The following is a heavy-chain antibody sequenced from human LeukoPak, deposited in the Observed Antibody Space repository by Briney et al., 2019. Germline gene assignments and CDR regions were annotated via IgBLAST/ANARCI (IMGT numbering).Heavy chain of an antibody. D-gene: IGHD3-22*01. J-gene: IGHJ4*02. CDR3: AKDQPNDSSGYYLEY. Sequence: GRSLRLSCAASGFTFDDYAMHWVRQAPGKGLEWVSAISWNSGSRGYADSVKGRFTISRDNAKNSLYLQMNSLRAEDTAVYYCAKDQPNDSSGYYLEYWGQGTLVTVSS. CDR1: GFTFDDYA. V-gene: IGHV3-9*01. CDR2: ISWNSGSR.